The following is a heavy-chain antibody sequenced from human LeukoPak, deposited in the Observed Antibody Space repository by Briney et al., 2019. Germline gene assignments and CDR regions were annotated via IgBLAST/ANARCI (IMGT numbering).Heavy chain of an antibody. CDR2: IYYSGST. CDR1: GGSFSGYY. Sequence: ETLSLTCAVYGGSFSGYYWSWIRQPPGKGLEWIGSIYYSGSTYYNPSLKSRVTISVDTSKNQFSLKLSSVTAADTAVYYCASRDYVWGSYRFHFDYWGQGTLVTVSS. CDR3: ASRDYVWGSYRFHFDY. J-gene: IGHJ4*02. D-gene: IGHD3-16*02. V-gene: IGHV4-34*01.